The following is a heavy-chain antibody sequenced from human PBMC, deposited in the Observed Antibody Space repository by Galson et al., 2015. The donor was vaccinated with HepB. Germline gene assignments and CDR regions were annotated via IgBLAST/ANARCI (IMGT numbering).Heavy chain of an antibody. J-gene: IGHJ4*02. CDR3: AKGTLTTGGYIDY. CDR1: GFTFRTYA. CDR2: MSHDGSNE. D-gene: IGHD4-11*01. V-gene: IGHV3-30*18. Sequence: SLRLSCAASGFTFRTYAMHWVRQAPGKGLEWVGIMSHDGSNEYYADSVKGRFTISRDNSRNTLYLQMNSLRAGDTAVYYCAKGTLTTGGYIDYWGQGTLVTVSS.